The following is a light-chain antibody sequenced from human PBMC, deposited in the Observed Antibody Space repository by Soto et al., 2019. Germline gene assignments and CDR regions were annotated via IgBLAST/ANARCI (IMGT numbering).Light chain of an antibody. CDR2: GAS. CDR3: QQEGSSPPPGP. CDR1: QSVSSSY. Sequence: EIVLTQSPGTLSLSPGERATLSCRASQSVSSSYLAWYQQKPGQAPRLLIYGASSRATGIPDRFSGSGSGTDFTRTSSRLEPEDFAADYCQQEGSSPPPGPFGQGTKAEIK. J-gene: IGKJ1*01. V-gene: IGKV3-20*01.